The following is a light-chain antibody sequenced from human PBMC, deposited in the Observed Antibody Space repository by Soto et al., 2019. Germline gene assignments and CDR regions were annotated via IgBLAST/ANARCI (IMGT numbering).Light chain of an antibody. CDR3: AAWDVGLEGPI. Sequence: QSVLTQPPSTSGAPGQRVTIYCSGSMSNIGRNTVNWYQQLPGTAPKVLMYKDNRRPSGVPDRFSGSKSGTSASLAISGLQSEDEVTYYCAAWDVGLEGPIFGGGTKLTVL. J-gene: IGLJ2*01. V-gene: IGLV1-44*01. CDR1: MSNIGRNT. CDR2: KDN.